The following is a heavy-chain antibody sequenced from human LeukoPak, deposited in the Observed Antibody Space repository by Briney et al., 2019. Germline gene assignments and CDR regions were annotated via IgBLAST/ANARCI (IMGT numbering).Heavy chain of an antibody. V-gene: IGHV3-74*01. J-gene: IGHJ4*02. CDR3: ARGPWIQLWLPPDY. CDR1: GFTFSSYS. D-gene: IGHD5-18*01. CDR2: INRDGSST. Sequence: PGGSLRLSCAASGFTFSSYSMNWVRQAPGKGLVWVSRINRDGSSTSYADSVKGRFTISRDNAKNTLYLQMNSLRAEDTAVYYCARGPWIQLWLPPDYWGQGTLVTVSS.